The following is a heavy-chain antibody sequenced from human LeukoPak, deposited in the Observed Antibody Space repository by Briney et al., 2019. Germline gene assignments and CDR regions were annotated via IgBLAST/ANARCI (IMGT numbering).Heavy chain of an antibody. D-gene: IGHD3-22*01. CDR1: GFTFSSYS. Sequence: EGSLTLSCAASGFTFSSYSMNWVRKVPGKGLEWPSYISSSSSTIYYADAVKGRFTMYRDNAKNSLYLQMNSLRDEDTAMYYCARSNSSGRAAFDIWGQGTMVTVSS. CDR3: ARSNSSGRAAFDI. J-gene: IGHJ3*02. CDR2: ISSSSSTI. V-gene: IGHV3-48*02.